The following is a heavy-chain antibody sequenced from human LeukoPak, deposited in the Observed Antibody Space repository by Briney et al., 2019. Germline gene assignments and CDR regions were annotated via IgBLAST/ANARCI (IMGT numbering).Heavy chain of an antibody. V-gene: IGHV4-59*08. D-gene: IGHD3-16*01. J-gene: IGHJ5*02. CDR2: IYSSGST. Sequence: SETLSLTCTVSGGPISSYYWTWIRQPPGKGLEWIGYIYSSGSTNYNPSLKSRVTISVDTSKNQFSLKLSSVTAADTAVYYCARHIGELGLNWFDPWGQGTLVTVSS. CDR1: GGPISSYY. CDR3: ARHIGELGLNWFDP.